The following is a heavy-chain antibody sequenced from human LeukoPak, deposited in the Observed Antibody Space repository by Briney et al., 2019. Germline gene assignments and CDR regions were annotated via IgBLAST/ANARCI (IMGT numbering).Heavy chain of an antibody. D-gene: IGHD3-22*01. J-gene: IGHJ4*02. Sequence: ASVKVSCKASGYTFTSYYMHWVRQASGQGLEWMGIINPSGGSTSCAQKFQGRVTMTRDMSTSTVYMELSSLRSEDTVVYYCARDHDSSGYTFDYWGQGTLVTVSS. V-gene: IGHV1-46*01. CDR1: GYTFTSYY. CDR3: ARDHDSSGYTFDY. CDR2: INPSGGST.